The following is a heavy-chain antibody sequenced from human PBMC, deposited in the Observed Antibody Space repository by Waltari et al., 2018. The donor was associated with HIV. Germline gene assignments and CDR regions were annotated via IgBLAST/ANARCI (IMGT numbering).Heavy chain of an antibody. Sequence: EVQLVESGGGLVQPGGSLRLSCAASGFTFSSSWMSWVRQAPGKGLEWVANIKQDGSEKYYVDSVKGRFTISRDNAKNSLYLQMNSLRAEDTAVYYCARPHYDYIWGSYRDFDAFDIWGQGTMVTVSS. CDR1: GFTFSSSW. J-gene: IGHJ3*02. CDR2: IKQDGSEK. D-gene: IGHD3-16*02. V-gene: IGHV3-7*01. CDR3: ARPHYDYIWGSYRDFDAFDI.